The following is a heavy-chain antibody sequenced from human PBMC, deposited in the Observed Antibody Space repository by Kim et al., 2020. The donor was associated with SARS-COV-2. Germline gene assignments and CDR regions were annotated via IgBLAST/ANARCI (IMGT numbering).Heavy chain of an antibody. CDR3: ARAGWSGERRGYYGMDG. CDR2: IIPIFGTA. Sequence: SVKVSCKASGGTFSSYAISWVRQAPGQGLEWMGGIIPIFGTANYAQKFQGRVTITADESTSTAYMELSSLRSEDTAVYYCARAGWSGERRGYYGMDGWGQGTTVTVSS. J-gene: IGHJ6*02. V-gene: IGHV1-69*13. CDR1: GGTFSSYA. D-gene: IGHD3-3*01.